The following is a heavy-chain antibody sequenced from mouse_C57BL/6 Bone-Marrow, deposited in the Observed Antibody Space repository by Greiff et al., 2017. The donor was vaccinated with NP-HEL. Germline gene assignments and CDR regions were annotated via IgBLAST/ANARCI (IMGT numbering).Heavy chain of an antibody. J-gene: IGHJ2*01. D-gene: IGHD2-3*01. V-gene: IGHV3-6*01. CDR1: GYSITSGYY. Sequence: ESGPGLVKPSQSLSLTCSVTGYSITSGYYWNWIRQFPGNKLEWMGYISYDGSNNYNPSLKNRISITRDTSKNQFFLKLNSVTTEDTATYYCARDYDGDYFDYWGQGTTLTVSS. CDR3: ARDYDGDYFDY. CDR2: ISYDGSN.